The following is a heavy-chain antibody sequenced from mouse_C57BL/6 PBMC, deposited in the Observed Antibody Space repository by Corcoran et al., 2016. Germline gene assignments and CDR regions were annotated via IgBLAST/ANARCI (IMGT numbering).Heavy chain of an antibody. CDR3: AKGSTYAMDY. CDR2: IYPRSGNT. V-gene: IGHV1-81*01. J-gene: IGHJ4*01. Sequence: QVQLQQSGAELAMPGASVKLSCKASGYTFTSYGISWVKQRTGQGLEWIGEIYPRSGNTYYNEKFKGKSTLTADKSSSTAYMELRSLTSEDSAVYFCAKGSTYAMDYWGQGTSVTVSS. D-gene: IGHD1-1*01. CDR1: GYTFTSYG.